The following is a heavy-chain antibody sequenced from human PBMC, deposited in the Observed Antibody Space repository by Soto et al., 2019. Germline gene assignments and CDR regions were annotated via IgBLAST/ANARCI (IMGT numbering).Heavy chain of an antibody. CDR1: GGSFSCYY. CDR2: INHSGST. CDR3: ARDRGYSSGWYFTNLDY. D-gene: IGHD6-19*01. J-gene: IGHJ4*02. V-gene: IGHV4-34*01. Sequence: SETLSLTCAVYGGSFSCYYWSWIRQPPGKGLEWIGEINHSGSTNYNPSLKSRVTISVDTSKNQFSLKLSSVTAADTAVYYCARDRGYSSGWYFTNLDYWGQGTLVTVSS.